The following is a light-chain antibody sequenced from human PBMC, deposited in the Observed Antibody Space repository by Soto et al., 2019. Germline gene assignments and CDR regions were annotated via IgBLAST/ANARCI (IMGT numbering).Light chain of an antibody. CDR3: QQAKDWPPT. CDR2: DAS. J-gene: IGKJ1*01. Sequence: RVMTQSPVSLSVSPGERVTISCRASQPSSHNLAWYQQKPGQAPRLLIFDASTRATGIPARFSGSGSGTEVYITISSLQSEDFENYYCQQAKDWPPTFGQGT. V-gene: IGKV3-15*01. CDR1: QPSSHN.